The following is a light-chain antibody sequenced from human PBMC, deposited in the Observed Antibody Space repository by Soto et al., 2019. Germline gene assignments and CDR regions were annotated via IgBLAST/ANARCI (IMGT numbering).Light chain of an antibody. J-gene: IGKJ5*01. CDR1: QRVSFSQ. CDR3: QKYNSAPLT. CDR2: GAS. V-gene: IGKV3-20*01. Sequence: EIVLTQSPGTLSLSPGERATLSCRASQRVSFSQLAWYQQKPGQAPRLLIYGASSRATGIPDRFSGSGSGTDFTLTINSLQPEDVATYYCQKYNSAPLTFGQGTRLEIK.